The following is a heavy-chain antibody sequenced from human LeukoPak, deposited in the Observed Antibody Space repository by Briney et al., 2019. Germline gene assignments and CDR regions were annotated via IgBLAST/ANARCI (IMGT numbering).Heavy chain of an antibody. D-gene: IGHD1-26*01. J-gene: IGHJ4*01. CDR2: IYYNGIT. CDR1: GGSINNYY. Sequence: SETLSLTCTVSGGSINNYYWSWIRQPPGKGLEFLGYIYYNGITNCNPSLKCRVTLSVDMSQNQFSLKLTSVTAADTALYYCATGGFRVGATGFDYWGHGTLVTVSS. CDR3: ATGGFRVGATGFDY. V-gene: IGHV4-59*01.